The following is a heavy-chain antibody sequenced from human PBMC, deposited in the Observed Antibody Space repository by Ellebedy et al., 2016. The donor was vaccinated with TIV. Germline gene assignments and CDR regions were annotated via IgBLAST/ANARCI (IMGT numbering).Heavy chain of an antibody. Sequence: MPSETLSLTCTVSGGSISSYHWSWIRQPPGKGLEWIGYIYSSGSTNYNPSLKSRVTIAVDTSKKQISLKLSSVTAADTAVYYCARRSGWDRFYYWGQGTLVTVSS. CDR2: IYSSGST. D-gene: IGHD6-19*01. CDR1: GGSISSYH. CDR3: ARRSGWDRFYY. V-gene: IGHV4-59*01. J-gene: IGHJ4*02.